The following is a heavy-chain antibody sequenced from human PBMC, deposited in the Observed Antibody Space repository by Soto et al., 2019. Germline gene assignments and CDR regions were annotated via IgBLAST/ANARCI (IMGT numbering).Heavy chain of an antibody. D-gene: IGHD2-21*02. CDR2: IYYSGST. Sequence: SEILSLTCTVSGGSISSYYWSWIRQPPGKGLEWIGYIYYSGSTNYNPSLKSRVTISVDTSKNQFSLKLSSVTAADTAVYYCARLWGDYYFDYWGQGTLVTVSS. J-gene: IGHJ4*02. CDR3: ARLWGDYYFDY. CDR1: GGSISSYY. V-gene: IGHV4-59*01.